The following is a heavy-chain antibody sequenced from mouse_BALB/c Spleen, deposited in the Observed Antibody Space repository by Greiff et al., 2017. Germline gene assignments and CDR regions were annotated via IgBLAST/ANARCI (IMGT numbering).Heavy chain of an antibody. CDR1: GFTFSDYY. V-gene: IGHV5-4*02. CDR3: ARSSSLDY. Sequence: EVNLVESGGGLVKPGGSLKLSCAASGFTFSDYYMYWVRQTPEKRLEWVATISDGGSYTYYPDSVKGRFTISRDNAKNNLYLQMSSLKSEDTAMYYCARSSSLDYWGQGTTLTVSS. J-gene: IGHJ2*01. CDR2: ISDGGSYT. D-gene: IGHD1-1*01.